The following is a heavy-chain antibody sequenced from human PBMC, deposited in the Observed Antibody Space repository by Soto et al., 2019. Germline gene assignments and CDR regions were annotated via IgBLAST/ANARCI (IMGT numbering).Heavy chain of an antibody. D-gene: IGHD2-21*02. CDR1: GYSIRKGYY. CDR3: ARVGPYCGGDCYSPPP. J-gene: IGHJ5*02. Sequence: SETLSLTCTVSGYSIRKGYYWGWIRQPPGKGLEWIGTIYHSGSTYYNPSLKSRVTISVDASENHFSLKLSSVTAADTAVYYCARVGPYCGGDCYSPPPWGQGTLVTVSS. V-gene: IGHV4-38-2*02. CDR2: IYHSGST.